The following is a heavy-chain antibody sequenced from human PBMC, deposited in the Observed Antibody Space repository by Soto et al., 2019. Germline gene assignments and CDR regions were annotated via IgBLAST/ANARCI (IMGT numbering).Heavy chain of an antibody. D-gene: IGHD6-19*01. V-gene: IGHV1-69*13. CDR3: ASPHQWLGYYYYGMDV. CDR2: IIPIFGTA. J-gene: IGHJ6*02. CDR1: GGTFSSYA. Sequence: SVKVSCKASGGTFSSYAISWVRQAPGQGLEWMGGIIPIFGTANYAQKFQGRVTITADESTSTACMELSSLRSEDTAVYYCASPHQWLGYYYYGMDVWGQGTTVTVSS.